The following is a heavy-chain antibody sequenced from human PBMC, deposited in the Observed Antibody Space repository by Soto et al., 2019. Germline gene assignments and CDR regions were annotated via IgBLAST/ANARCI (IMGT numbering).Heavy chain of an antibody. Sequence: EVQLVESGGGLVKPGGSLRLSCAASGFIFSTYSMNWVRQAPGKGLEWVSYISSTSTNIYYADSVKGRFTIFRDNAKNSLYLQMNSLRAEDTAVYYCARGKVGSGWYAWFDPWGRGTLVTVSS. CDR1: GFIFSTYS. J-gene: IGHJ5*02. CDR2: ISSTSTNI. D-gene: IGHD6-19*01. CDR3: ARGKVGSGWYAWFDP. V-gene: IGHV3-21*01.